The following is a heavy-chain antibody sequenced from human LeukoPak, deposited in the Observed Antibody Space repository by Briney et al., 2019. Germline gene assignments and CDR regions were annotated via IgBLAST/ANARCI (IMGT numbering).Heavy chain of an antibody. D-gene: IGHD1-26*01. V-gene: IGHV1-8*03. CDR1: GYTFTSYG. Sequence: ASVKVSCKASGYTFTSYGISWVRQAPGQGLEWMGWMNPNSGNTGYAQKFQGRVTITRNTSISTAYMELSSLRSEDTAVYYCARSHSGSYLQNWFDPWGQGTLVTVSS. J-gene: IGHJ5*02. CDR3: ARSHSGSYLQNWFDP. CDR2: MNPNSGNT.